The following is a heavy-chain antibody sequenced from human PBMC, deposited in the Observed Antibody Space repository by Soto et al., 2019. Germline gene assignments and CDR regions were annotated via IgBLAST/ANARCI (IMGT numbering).Heavy chain of an antibody. Sequence: QITLKESGPTLVKPRQTLTLTCTFSGFSLTTSGVAVGWIRQPPGKALEWLALIYWDDEKRYSPSLKRRLTITKDTSKNQVVLTMTNRDSVDTATYYCAHRPDYSNYYFDDWGQGTLSSSP. CDR1: GFSLTTSGVA. CDR2: IYWDDEK. CDR3: AHRPDYSNYYFDD. J-gene: IGHJ4*02. V-gene: IGHV2-5*02. D-gene: IGHD4-4*01.